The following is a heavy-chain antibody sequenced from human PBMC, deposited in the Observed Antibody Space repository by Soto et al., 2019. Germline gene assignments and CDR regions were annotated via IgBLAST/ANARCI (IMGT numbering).Heavy chain of an antibody. V-gene: IGHV4-4*02. Sequence: SETLSLTCAVSGASISSSNWWSWVRQPPGKGLEWIGEIYASGSTNYNPSLKSRVTISIDTSKNQFSLKLTSVTAVDTAVYYCARREIQGPIDYWGQGTLVTVSS. D-gene: IGHD1-26*01. CDR2: IYASGST. CDR1: GASISSSNW. J-gene: IGHJ4*02. CDR3: ARREIQGPIDY.